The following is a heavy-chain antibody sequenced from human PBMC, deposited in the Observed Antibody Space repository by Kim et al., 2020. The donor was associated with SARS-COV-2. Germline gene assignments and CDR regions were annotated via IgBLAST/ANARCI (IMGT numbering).Heavy chain of an antibody. Sequence: GGSLRLSCAASGFTVSSNYMSWVRQAPGKGLEWVSVIYSGGSTYYADSVKGRFTISRDNSKNTLYLQMNSLRAEDTAVYYCARTRGSLAYWGGDCYSGWFDPWGQGTLVTVSS. V-gene: IGHV3-53*01. CDR1: GFTVSSNY. CDR2: IYSGGST. CDR3: ARTRGSLAYWGGDCYSGWFDP. J-gene: IGHJ5*02. D-gene: IGHD2-21*02.